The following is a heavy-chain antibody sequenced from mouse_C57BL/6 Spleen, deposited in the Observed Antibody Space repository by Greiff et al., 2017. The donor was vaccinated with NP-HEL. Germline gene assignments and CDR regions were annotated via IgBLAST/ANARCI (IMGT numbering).Heavy chain of an antibody. CDR2: IYPGDGDT. V-gene: IGHV1-82*01. D-gene: IGHD1-1*01. J-gene: IGHJ3*01. CDR3: ARRKELLPFAY. Sequence: QVQLQQSGPELVKPGASVKISCKASGYAFSSSWMNWVKQRPGKGLEWIGRIYPGDGDTNYNGKFKGKATLTADKSSSTAYMQLSSLTSEDSAVYFCARRKELLPFAYWGQGTLVTVSA. CDR1: GYAFSSSW.